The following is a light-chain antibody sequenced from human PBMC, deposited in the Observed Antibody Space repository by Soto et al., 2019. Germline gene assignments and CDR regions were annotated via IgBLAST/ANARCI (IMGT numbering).Light chain of an antibody. CDR3: HQYGSSPLCT. J-gene: IGKJ3*01. CDR1: QSVSSSY. V-gene: IGKV3-20*01. CDR2: CAS. Sequence: EIVLTQAPGTLPLSPGERATLSCRASQSVSSSYLAWYQQNPGQAPRLLIYCASSRATGIPDRFSGSGSGTDFTLPISRLEPEDFAVYSCHQYGSSPLCTFGPRTKVDIK.